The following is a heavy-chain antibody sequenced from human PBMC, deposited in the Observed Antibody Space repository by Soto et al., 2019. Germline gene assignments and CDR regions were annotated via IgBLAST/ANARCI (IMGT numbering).Heavy chain of an antibody. CDR1: GASMNNYY. Sequence: SETLSLTCIVSGASMNNYYGSWVRQPPGKGLEWIGYMHYSGASNSNPSLKGRVSISIDTSKNQISLKLTSVTAADTAVYYCVRSGHSFGGVMWGQGTLVTVS. V-gene: IGHV4-59*01. CDR2: MHYSGAS. J-gene: IGHJ4*02. D-gene: IGHD3-16*01. CDR3: VRSGHSFGGVM.